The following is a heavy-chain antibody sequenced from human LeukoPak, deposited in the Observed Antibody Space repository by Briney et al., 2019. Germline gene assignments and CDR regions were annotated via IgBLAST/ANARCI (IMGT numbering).Heavy chain of an antibody. D-gene: IGHD6-13*01. CDR3: ARDLSPGYSSSWYDY. V-gene: IGHV3-30*03. CDR1: GFTFSSYG. CDR2: ISYDGSNK. J-gene: IGHJ4*02. Sequence: PGGSLRLSCAASGFTFSSYGMHWVRQAPGKGLEWVAVISYDGSNKYYADSVKGQFTISRDNAKNSLYLQMNSLRAEDTAVYYCARDLSPGYSSSWYDYWGQGTLVTVSS.